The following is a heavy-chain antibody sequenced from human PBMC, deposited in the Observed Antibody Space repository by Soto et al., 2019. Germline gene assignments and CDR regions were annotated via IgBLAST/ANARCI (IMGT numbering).Heavy chain of an antibody. D-gene: IGHD3-22*01. CDR3: ARAGGYYYYCYYGMDV. CDR2: INPSGDSR. J-gene: IGHJ6*02. V-gene: IGHV1-46*01. CDR1: GFSFSDYF. Sequence: GASVKVSCKASGFSFSDYFTHWVRQAPGQGLEWMGIINPSGDSRNYAQKFQGRVTITADKSTSTAYMELSSLRSEDTAVYYCARAGGYYYYCYYGMDVWGQGTTVTVSS.